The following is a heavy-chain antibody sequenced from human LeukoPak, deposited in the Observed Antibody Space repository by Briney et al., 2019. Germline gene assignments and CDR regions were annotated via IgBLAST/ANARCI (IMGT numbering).Heavy chain of an antibody. CDR2: IKPDGSKK. J-gene: IGHJ4*02. CDR3: ARDRSGYSGYDFFDY. D-gene: IGHD5-12*01. V-gene: IGHV3-7*01. CDR1: GFTFNNYW. Sequence: GGSLRLSCVASGFTFNNYWMTWVRQAPGKGLEWVGNIKPDGSKKTYVDSVRGRFTISRDNAKNSLYLEMNSLRAEDTAVYYCARDRSGYSGYDFFDYWGQGALVTVSS.